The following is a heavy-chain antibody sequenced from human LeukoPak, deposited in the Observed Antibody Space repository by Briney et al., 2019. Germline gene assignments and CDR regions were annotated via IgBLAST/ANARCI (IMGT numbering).Heavy chain of an antibody. J-gene: IGHJ4*02. CDR3: ARSRTGDFDY. CDR1: GFTFSSYE. Sequence: PGGSLRLSCAASGFTFSSYEMNWVRQAPGKGLEWVSYISSSGITIYYADPVKGRFTISRDNAKNSLYLQMNSLRAEDTAVYYCARSRTGDFDYWGQGTLVTVSS. CDR2: ISSSGITI. D-gene: IGHD3-16*01. V-gene: IGHV3-48*03.